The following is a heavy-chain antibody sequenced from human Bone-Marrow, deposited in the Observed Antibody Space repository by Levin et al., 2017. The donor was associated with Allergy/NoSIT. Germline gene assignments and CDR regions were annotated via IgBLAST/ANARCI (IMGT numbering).Heavy chain of an antibody. CDR3: ARLRRIEVRYDAFAI. J-gene: IGHJ3*02. D-gene: IGHD4-17*01. Sequence: GESLKISCKASGYTFSSYWIGWVRQMPGKGLEWMGIIYPSDSDTRYSPSFQGQVTISADKSISPAFLQWSSLKASDRAMYYCARLRRIEVRYDAFAIWGQGTMVSVSS. V-gene: IGHV5-51*01. CDR2: IYPSDSDT. CDR1: GYTFSSYW.